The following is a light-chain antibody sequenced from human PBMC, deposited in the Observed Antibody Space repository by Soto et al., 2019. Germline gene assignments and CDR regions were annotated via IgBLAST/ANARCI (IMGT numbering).Light chain of an antibody. CDR3: SSYTSSTTV. J-gene: IGLJ2*01. CDR2: EVS. Sequence: QSALTQPASVSGSPGQSITISCSGGYNYVSWYQQHPGKAPKLMIYEVSNRPSGVSNRFSGSKSGNTASLTISGLQAEDEADYYCSSYTSSTTVFGGGTKVTVL. CDR1: GYNY. V-gene: IGLV2-14*01.